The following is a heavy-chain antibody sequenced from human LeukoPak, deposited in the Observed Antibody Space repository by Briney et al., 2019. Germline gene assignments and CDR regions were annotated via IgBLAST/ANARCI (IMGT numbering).Heavy chain of an antibody. J-gene: IGHJ6*02. V-gene: IGHV1-8*01. Sequence: ASVKVSCKASGYTFTSYDINWVRQATGQGLERMGWMNPNSGNTGYAQKFQGRVTMTRNTSISTAYMELSSLRSEDTAVYYCARPRTTVTTNRYYYGMDVWGQGTTVTVSS. CDR1: GYTFTSYD. CDR3: ARPRTTVTTNRYYYGMDV. D-gene: IGHD4-17*01. CDR2: MNPNSGNT.